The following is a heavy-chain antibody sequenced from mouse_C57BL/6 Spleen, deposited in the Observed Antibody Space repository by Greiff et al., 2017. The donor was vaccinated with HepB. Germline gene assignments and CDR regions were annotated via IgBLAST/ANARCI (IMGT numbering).Heavy chain of an antibody. CDR1: GYTFTDYY. CDR3: ARYSDYDGAFDY. CDR2: INPNNGGT. J-gene: IGHJ2*01. V-gene: IGHV1-26*01. Sequence: EVQLQQSGPELVKPGASVKISCKASGYTFTDYYMNWVKQSHGKSLEWIGDINPNNGGTSYNQKFKGKATLTVDKSSSTAYMELRSLTSEDSAVYYCARYSDYDGAFDYWGQGTTLTVSS. D-gene: IGHD2-4*01.